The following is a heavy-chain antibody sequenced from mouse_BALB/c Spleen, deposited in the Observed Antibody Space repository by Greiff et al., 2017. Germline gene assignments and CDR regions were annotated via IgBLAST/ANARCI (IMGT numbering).Heavy chain of an antibody. CDR3: ATPLRMDY. CDR1: GYSITSDYA. D-gene: IGHD6-1*01. V-gene: IGHV3-2*02. Sequence: EVKLLESGPGLVKPYQSLSLTCTVTGYSITSDYAWNWIRQFPGNKLEWMGYISYSGSTSYNPSLKSRISITRDTSKNQFFLQLNSVTTEDTATYYCATPLRMDYWGQGTSVTVSS. J-gene: IGHJ4*01. CDR2: ISYSGST.